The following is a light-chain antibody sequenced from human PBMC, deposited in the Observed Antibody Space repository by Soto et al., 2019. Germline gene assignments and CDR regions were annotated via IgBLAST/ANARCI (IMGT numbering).Light chain of an antibody. Sequence: EIVLTQSPATLSLSPGERATLSFRASQSVSTYLAWYQQKPGQAPRIRIYDASNRATGIPARLSGSGSGTDFTLTISSLEPEDFAVYYCQQRSNWPTFGGGTKVDIK. CDR3: QQRSNWPT. J-gene: IGKJ4*01. CDR2: DAS. V-gene: IGKV3-11*01. CDR1: QSVSTY.